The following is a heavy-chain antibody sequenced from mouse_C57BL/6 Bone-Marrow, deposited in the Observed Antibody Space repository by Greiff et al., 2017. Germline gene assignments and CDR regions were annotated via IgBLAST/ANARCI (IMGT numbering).Heavy chain of an antibody. V-gene: IGHV1-55*01. Sequence: QVQLQQPGAELVKPGASVKMSCKASGYTFTSYWINWVKQRPGQGLEWIGDIYPTSGRTNYNEKFKSKAILTVDTSSNTAYMQLSSLTSEDSAVFDCARSGPQGRCFDYWGQGTTLTVSA. CDR2: IYPTSGRT. J-gene: IGHJ2*01. D-gene: IGHD1-1*01. CDR1: GYTFTSYW. CDR3: ARSGPQGRCFDY.